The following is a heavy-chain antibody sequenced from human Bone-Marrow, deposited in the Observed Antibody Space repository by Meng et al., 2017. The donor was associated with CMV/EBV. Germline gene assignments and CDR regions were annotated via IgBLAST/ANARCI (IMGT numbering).Heavy chain of an antibody. J-gene: IGHJ4*02. CDR1: GGSISSGDYY. CDR3: AREVMTTPQETGDTDY. CDR2: IYYSGST. D-gene: IGHD4-17*01. V-gene: IGHV4-30-4*08. Sequence: SETLSLTCIVSGGSISSGDYYWSWIRQPPGKGLEWIGYIYYSGSTDYNPSLKSRVTSSLDTSKNQSSLKLSSVTAADTAVYFCAREVMTTPQETGDTDYWGQGTLVTVSS.